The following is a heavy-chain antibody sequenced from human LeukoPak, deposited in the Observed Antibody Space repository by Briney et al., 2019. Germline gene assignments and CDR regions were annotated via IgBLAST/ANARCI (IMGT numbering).Heavy chain of an antibody. CDR3: ARDPGSTGDY. D-gene: IGHD1-14*01. J-gene: IGHJ4*02. CDR1: GFTLSNYR. V-gene: IGHV3-21*06. Sequence: GGSLRLSCAASGFTLSNYRMNWVRQAPGKGLELVSSISITATQIYYADSVKGRFTISRDNAKNSLYLLMDSLRVEDTAIYYCARDPGSTGDYWGQGTQVTVSS. CDR2: ISITATQI.